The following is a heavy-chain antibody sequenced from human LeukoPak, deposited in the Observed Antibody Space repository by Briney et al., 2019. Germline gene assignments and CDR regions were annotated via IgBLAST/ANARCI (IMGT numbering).Heavy chain of an antibody. V-gene: IGHV4-61*08. CDR2: IYFSGST. Sequence: SETLSLTCTVSGGSISSGGYYWSWIRQSPGKGLEWIGHIYFSGSTNYNPSLKSRVTISVDTSKNQFSLKLSSVTAADTAVYYCARRRNYLSHFDYWGQGTLVTVSS. D-gene: IGHD1-7*01. CDR1: GGSISSGGYY. J-gene: IGHJ4*02. CDR3: ARRRNYLSHFDY.